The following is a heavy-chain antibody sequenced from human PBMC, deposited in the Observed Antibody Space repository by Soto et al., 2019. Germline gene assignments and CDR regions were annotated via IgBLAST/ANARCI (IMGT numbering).Heavy chain of an antibody. CDR1: GYTFTSYG. CDR3: ASALLVVAVIPQSSCFDI. J-gene: IGHJ3*02. CDR2: ISAYNGNT. V-gene: IGHV1-18*01. D-gene: IGHD2-15*01. Sequence: ASVKVSCKASGYTFTSYGISGVRQAPGQGLEWMGWISAYNGNTNYAQKLQGRVTMTTDTSTSTAYMELRSLRSDDTAVYYCASALLVVAVIPQSSCFDIWGQGTMVTVS.